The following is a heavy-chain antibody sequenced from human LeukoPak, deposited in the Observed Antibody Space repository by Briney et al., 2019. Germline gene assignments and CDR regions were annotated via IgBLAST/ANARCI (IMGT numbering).Heavy chain of an antibody. Sequence: GTSLRLSCEASGSGMPFSTYGLHWVRQAPGKGLEWVSGISESGGSTKYADSVKGRFTISRDNSLNTVYLQMNSLRAEDTAVYFCAKRVIVIRGVLIIGFHKEAYYFDYWGQGILVTVSS. D-gene: IGHD3-10*01. CDR2: ISESGGST. CDR1: GSGMPFSTYG. V-gene: IGHV3-23*01. J-gene: IGHJ4*02. CDR3: AKRVIVIRGVLIIGFHKEAYYFDY.